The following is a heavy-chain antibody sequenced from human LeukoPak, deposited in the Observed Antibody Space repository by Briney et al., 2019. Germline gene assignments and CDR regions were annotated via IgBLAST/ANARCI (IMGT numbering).Heavy chain of an antibody. CDR3: ARARRQGIAARPGKYYFDY. D-gene: IGHD6-6*01. Sequence: PLGSLSLTCAVYGGSFSGYYWRWIRQPPAKGLEWFGEINHSGSTNYNPSLKSRVTISVDTSKNQFSLKLSSVTAADTAVYDCARARRQGIAARPGKYYFDYWGQGTLVTVSS. CDR2: INHSGST. CDR1: GGSFSGYY. J-gene: IGHJ4*02. V-gene: IGHV4-34*01.